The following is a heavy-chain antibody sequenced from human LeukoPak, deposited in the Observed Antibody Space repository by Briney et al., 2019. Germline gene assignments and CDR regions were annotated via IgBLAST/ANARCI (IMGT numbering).Heavy chain of an antibody. Sequence: TSETLSLTCTVSGGSIRSYYWSWIRQPPGKGLEWIGYIYYTGSTNYNPSLKSRVTISVDTSKNQFSLKLSSVTAADTAVYYCASDPWAQPSQDAFDIWGQGTMVTVSS. D-gene: IGHD3-16*01. J-gene: IGHJ3*02. CDR1: GGSIRSYY. CDR2: IYYTGST. V-gene: IGHV4-59*01. CDR3: ASDPWAQPSQDAFDI.